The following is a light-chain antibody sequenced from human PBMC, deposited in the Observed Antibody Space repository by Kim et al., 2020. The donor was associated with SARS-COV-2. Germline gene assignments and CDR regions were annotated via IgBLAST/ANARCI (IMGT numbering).Light chain of an antibody. CDR1: SANIGSNY. J-gene: IGLJ2*01. V-gene: IGLV1-47*01. Sequence: PAQGVTISCSGSSANIGSNYVYWYQQLPGTAPKLLIYRNNQRPSGVPDRFSGSKSGTSASLAISGLRSEDEADYYCAAWDDSLLVVFGGGTQLTVL. CDR3: AAWDDSLLVV. CDR2: RNN.